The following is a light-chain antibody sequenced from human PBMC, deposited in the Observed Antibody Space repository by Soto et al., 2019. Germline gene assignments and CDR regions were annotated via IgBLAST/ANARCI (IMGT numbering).Light chain of an antibody. V-gene: IGKV1-33*01. Sequence: DLQVTKTPSSLSVSVGDIVTITCQASHDITNYLNWYQQKPGKAPKLLIYDVSKLETGVPSRFSGSGSGTDFTFTISSLQPEDIATYFCQQYDDLPITFGQGTRLEIK. CDR3: QQYDDLPIT. CDR1: HDITNY. CDR2: DVS. J-gene: IGKJ5*01.